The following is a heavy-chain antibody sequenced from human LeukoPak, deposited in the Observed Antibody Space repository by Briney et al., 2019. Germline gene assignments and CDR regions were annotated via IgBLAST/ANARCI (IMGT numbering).Heavy chain of an antibody. Sequence: GRSLRLSCAASGFTFDDHAMHWVRQAPGMGLEWVSGISWNSGSIGYADSVKGRFTISRDNAQNSLYLQMNSLRAEDTALYYCAKPQQRAGYYGLDVWGQGTTVTVSS. J-gene: IGHJ6*02. CDR2: ISWNSGSI. CDR3: AKPQQRAGYYGLDV. D-gene: IGHD6-25*01. V-gene: IGHV3-9*01. CDR1: GFTFDDHA.